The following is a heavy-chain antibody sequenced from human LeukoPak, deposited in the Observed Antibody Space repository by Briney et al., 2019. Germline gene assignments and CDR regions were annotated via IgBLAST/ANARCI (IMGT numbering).Heavy chain of an antibody. CDR3: AREDYDILTGYLEYFQH. J-gene: IGHJ1*01. D-gene: IGHD3-9*01. CDR1: GGSISSSNW. V-gene: IGHV4-4*02. CDR2: IYHSGST. Sequence: SETLSLTCAVSGGSISSSNWWSWVRQPPGKGLEWIGEIYHSGSTNYNPSLKSRVTISVDKSKNQFSLKLSSVTAADTAVYYCAREDYDILTGYLEYFQHWGQGTLVTVSS.